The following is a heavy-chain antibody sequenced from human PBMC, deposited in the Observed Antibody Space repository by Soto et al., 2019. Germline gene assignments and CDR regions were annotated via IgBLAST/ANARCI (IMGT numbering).Heavy chain of an antibody. D-gene: IGHD3-10*01. Sequence: QVQLVQSGAEVKTPGSSVKVSCKASGGTFSSYAISWVRQAPGQGLEWMGGIIPIFGTANYAQKFQGRVTITADESTSTACMELSSLRSEDTAVYYCARGGGPLLLWPQYYYYGIDVWGQGTTVPVSS. V-gene: IGHV1-69*01. J-gene: IGHJ6*02. CDR2: IIPIFGTA. CDR1: GGTFSSYA. CDR3: ARGGGPLLLWPQYYYYGIDV.